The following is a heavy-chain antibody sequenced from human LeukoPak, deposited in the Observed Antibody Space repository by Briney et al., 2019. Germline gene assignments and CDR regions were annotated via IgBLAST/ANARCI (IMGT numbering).Heavy chain of an antibody. V-gene: IGHV4-61*02. D-gene: IGHD4-17*01. J-gene: IGHJ4*02. CDR2: IYISGST. Sequence: SQTLSLTCTVSGVSISSASYYWSWIRQPAGKGLEWIGRIYISGSTNYKSSLKSRVTISLDTSKNQFSLKLSSVTAADTAVYYCAREREGPYGYLDYWGQGTLVIVSS. CDR1: GVSISSASYY. CDR3: AREREGPYGYLDY.